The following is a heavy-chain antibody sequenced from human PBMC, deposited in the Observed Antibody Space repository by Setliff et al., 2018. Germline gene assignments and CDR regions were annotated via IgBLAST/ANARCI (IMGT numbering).Heavy chain of an antibody. CDR2: IRYDGSDK. V-gene: IGHV3-30*02. J-gene: IGHJ6*03. Sequence: GGSLRLSCAASGFTFSDYGMHWVRQAPGKGLEWVAFIRYDGSDKNSADSVKGRFTISRDNSRNTLYLQMNSLRPEDTAVYYCVKATVTGFYMDVGGKGTTVTVSS. D-gene: IGHD4-4*01. CDR1: GFTFSDYG. CDR3: VKATVTGFYMDV.